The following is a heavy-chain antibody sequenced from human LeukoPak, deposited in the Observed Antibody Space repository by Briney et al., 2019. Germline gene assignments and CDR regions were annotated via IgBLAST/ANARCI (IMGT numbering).Heavy chain of an antibody. V-gene: IGHV1-18*01. CDR3: AREGDSGYYLGGFNY. CDR2: ISAYNGNT. CDR1: GYTFTSYG. D-gene: IGHD3-22*01. Sequence: ASVKVSCKASGYTFTSYGISWVRQAPGQGLEWMGWISAYNGNTNYAQKLRGRVTMTTDTSTSTAYMELRSLRSDDTAVYCCAREGDSGYYLGGFNYWGQGTLVTVSS. J-gene: IGHJ4*02.